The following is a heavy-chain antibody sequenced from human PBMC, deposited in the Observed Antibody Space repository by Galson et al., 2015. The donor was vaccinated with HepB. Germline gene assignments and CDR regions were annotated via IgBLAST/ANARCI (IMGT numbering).Heavy chain of an antibody. CDR2: DINDGGSA. D-gene: IGHD5-12*01. CDR3: ARGLSEIPDSAYSS. V-gene: IGHV3-74*01. J-gene: IGHJ4*02. Sequence: APRLCRGAAGFTFARVWLHWGRHVPGGGVVWWSRDINDGGSATYADSVKGRVTISEDKAKNTLYLQMNSLRVEDPAVYYCARGLSEIPDSAYSSWGQGTLVTVSS. CDR1: GFTFARVW.